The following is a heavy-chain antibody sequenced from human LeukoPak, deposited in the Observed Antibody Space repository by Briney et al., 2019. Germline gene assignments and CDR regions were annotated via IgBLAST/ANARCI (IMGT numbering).Heavy chain of an antibody. CDR3: ATYRYDSSGYYS. J-gene: IGHJ4*02. CDR1: GYTFTGYY. D-gene: IGHD3-22*01. Sequence: ASVKVSCKASGYTFTGYYMHWVRQAPGQGLEWMGWINPNSGGTNYAQKFQGRVTMTRDTSISTAYMELSRLRSDDTAVYYCATYRYDSSGYYSWGQGTLVTVSS. V-gene: IGHV1-2*02. CDR2: INPNSGGT.